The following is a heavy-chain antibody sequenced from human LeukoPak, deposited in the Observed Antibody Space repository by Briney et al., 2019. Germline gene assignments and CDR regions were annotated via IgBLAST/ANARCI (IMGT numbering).Heavy chain of an antibody. CDR2: INPNSGGT. CDR3: ARESPWIQLWLYEY. CDR1: GYTFTGYY. J-gene: IGHJ4*02. V-gene: IGHV1-2*06. Sequence: ASVKVSCKASGYTFTGYYMHWLRQAPRQGLEWMGLINPNSGGTNYAQKFQGRVTMTRDTSISTAYMELSRLRSDDTAVYYGARESPWIQLWLYEYWGQGTLVTVSS. D-gene: IGHD5-18*01.